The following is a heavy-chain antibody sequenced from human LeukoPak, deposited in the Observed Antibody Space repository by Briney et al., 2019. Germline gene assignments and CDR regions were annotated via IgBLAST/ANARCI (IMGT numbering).Heavy chain of an antibody. CDR2: IYHSGST. V-gene: IGHV4-4*02. D-gene: IGHD3-16*01. J-gene: IGHJ3*02. CDR3: AGRWAPKLGGPNAFNI. Sequence: PSGTLSLTCAVSGGSISSNNWWSWVRQPPGKGLEWIGEIYHSGSTNYNPSLKSRVTISVDKSKNQFSLKLSSVTAADTAVYYVAGRWAPKLGGPNAFNIWAKGQWSPSLQ. CDR1: GGSISSNNW.